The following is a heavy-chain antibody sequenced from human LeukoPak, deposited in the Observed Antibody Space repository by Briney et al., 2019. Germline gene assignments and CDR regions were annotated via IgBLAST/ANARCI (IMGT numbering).Heavy chain of an antibody. CDR1: GGSISTSLYY. CDR3: ARRYCSGADCYGGDSYYYMDV. Sequence: SSETLSLTCSVSGGSISTSLYYWGWIRQPPGKGLEWIVSIYYSGRTYYNPSLKSRVTISVDTSKNQFSLRLTSVPAADTAVYCCARRYCSGADCYGGDSYYYMDVWGKGTTVTISS. V-gene: IGHV4-39*01. D-gene: IGHD2-2*01. J-gene: IGHJ6*03. CDR2: IYYSGRT.